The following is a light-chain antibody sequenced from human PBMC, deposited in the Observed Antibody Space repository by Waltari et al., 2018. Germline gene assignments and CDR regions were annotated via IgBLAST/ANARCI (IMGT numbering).Light chain of an antibody. CDR3: QQFHIVLS. CDR2: RAS. CDR1: QGVANS. Sequence: ITCPAGQGVANSLNWDQQKPGKAPKLLISRASNLESGVPSRFSGGGYGTHFSLTISNLQPEDIATYYCQQFHIVLSFGQGTKLEIK. V-gene: IGKV1-33*01. J-gene: IGKJ2*01.